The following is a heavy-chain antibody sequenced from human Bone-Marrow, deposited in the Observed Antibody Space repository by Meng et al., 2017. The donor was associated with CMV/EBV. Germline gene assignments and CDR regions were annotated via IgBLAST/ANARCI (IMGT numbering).Heavy chain of an antibody. CDR1: GFTFSSYS. CDR3: AKGPDGGTYYNHFYYGMDV. J-gene: IGHJ6*02. CDR2: ISSSSSYI. V-gene: IGHV3-21*01. D-gene: IGHD1-26*01. Sequence: GESLKISCAASGFTFSSYSMNWVRQAPGKGLEWVSSISSSSSYIYYADSVKGRFTISRDNAKNSLYLQMHSLRAEDTAVYYCAKGPDGGTYYNHFYYGMDVWGQGTTVTVSS.